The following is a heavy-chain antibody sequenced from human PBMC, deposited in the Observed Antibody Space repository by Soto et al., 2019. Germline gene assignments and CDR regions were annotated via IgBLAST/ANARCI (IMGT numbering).Heavy chain of an antibody. V-gene: IGHV3-9*01. Sequence: EVQLVESGGGLVQPGRSLRLSCAASGFTFDDYAMHWVRQAPGKGLEWVSGISWNSGIIDYADSVKGRFTISRDNAKNSLYLQMNSLRAEDTALYYCAKGYSYGVFEPLGYWGQGTLVTVSS. D-gene: IGHD5-18*01. J-gene: IGHJ4*02. CDR2: ISWNSGII. CDR1: GFTFDDYA. CDR3: AKGYSYGVFEPLGY.